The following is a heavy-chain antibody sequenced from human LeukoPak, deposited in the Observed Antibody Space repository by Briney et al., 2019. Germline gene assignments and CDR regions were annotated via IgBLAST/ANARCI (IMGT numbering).Heavy chain of an antibody. D-gene: IGHD1-26*01. J-gene: IGHJ3*02. CDR3: ARGRETQDAFDI. CDR2: IYTSGST. CDR1: GSSISSGSYY. Sequence: PSETLSLTCTVSGSSISSGSYYWSWIRQPAGKGLEWIGRIYTSGSTNYNPSLKSRVTISVDTSKNQFSLKLSSVTAADTPVYYCARGRETQDAFDIWGQGTMVTVSS. V-gene: IGHV4-61*02.